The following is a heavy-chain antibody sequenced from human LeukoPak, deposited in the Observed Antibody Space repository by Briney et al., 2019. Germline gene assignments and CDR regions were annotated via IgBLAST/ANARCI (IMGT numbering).Heavy chain of an antibody. Sequence: GRSLRLSCAASGFTFSTYCMHWVRQAPGKGPMWVSRICPDGTVTNYADSVKARFIISRDNARNTVYLQMNSLRVEDTAVYYCVRDFRSADYWGQGTLVTVSS. CDR3: VRDFRSADY. CDR2: ICPDGTVT. V-gene: IGHV3-74*01. CDR1: GFTFSTYC. J-gene: IGHJ4*02.